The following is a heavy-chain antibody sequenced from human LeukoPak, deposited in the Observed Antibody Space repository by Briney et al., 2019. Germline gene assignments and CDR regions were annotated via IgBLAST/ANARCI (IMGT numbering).Heavy chain of an antibody. Sequence: PGGSLRLSCAASGFTLSNYSMNWVRQAPGKGLEWVSYISSSGRTIYYSDSVKGRFTISRDNAKNSLYLQMNSLRAEDPAVYYCAGDRDVYYCRGYYLTFNDYWGQGTLVTVSS. CDR1: GFTLSNYS. J-gene: IGHJ4*02. CDR3: AGDRDVYYCRGYYLTFNDY. CDR2: ISSSGRTI. V-gene: IGHV3-48*04. D-gene: IGHD3-22*01.